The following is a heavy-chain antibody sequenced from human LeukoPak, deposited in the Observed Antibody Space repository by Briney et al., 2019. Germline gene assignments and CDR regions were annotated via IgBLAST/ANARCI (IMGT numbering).Heavy chain of an antibody. CDR2: IYGGGST. Sequence: GGSLRLSCAASGFTVSSNYMSWVRQAPGKGLGWVSVIYGGGSTYYADSVKGRFTISRDNSKNTLYLQMNSLRAEDTAVYYCARAPDRYYYYMDVWGKGTTVTVSS. V-gene: IGHV3-53*01. CDR3: ARAPDRYYYYMDV. J-gene: IGHJ6*03. CDR1: GFTVSSNY.